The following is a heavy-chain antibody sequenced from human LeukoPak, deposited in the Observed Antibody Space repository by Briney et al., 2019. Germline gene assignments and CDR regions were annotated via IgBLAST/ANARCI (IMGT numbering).Heavy chain of an antibody. D-gene: IGHD5-18*01. V-gene: IGHV4-39*01. J-gene: IGHJ4*02. CDR1: GGSISSSAYY. CDR2: IYYTGST. Sequence: SETLSLTCTVSGGSISSSAYYWGWIRQPPGKGLEWIGSIYYTGSTYYNPSLKTRVTISVDTSKNQFSLKLSSVTAADTAVYYCARHTALGSPLHYWGQGTLVTVS. CDR3: ARHTALGSPLHY.